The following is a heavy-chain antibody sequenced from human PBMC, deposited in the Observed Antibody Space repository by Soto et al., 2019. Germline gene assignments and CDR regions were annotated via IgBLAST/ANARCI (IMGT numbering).Heavy chain of an antibody. V-gene: IGHV2-70*01. J-gene: IGHJ6*02. CDR1: GFSLSTSRMC. D-gene: IGHD3-10*01. CDR2: IDWDDDK. Sequence: SGPTLVNPQTLTLTCTFSGFSLSTSRMCVSWIRQPPGKALEWLALIDWDDDKYYSTSLKTRLTISKDTSKNQVVLTMTNMDPVDTATYYCARIRVLWFGELPTYYGMDVWGQGTTVTVSS. CDR3: ARIRVLWFGELPTYYGMDV.